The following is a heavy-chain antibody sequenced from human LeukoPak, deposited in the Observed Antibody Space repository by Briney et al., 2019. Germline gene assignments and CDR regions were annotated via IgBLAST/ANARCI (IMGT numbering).Heavy chain of an antibody. V-gene: IGHV4-59*01. CDR1: GGSINSYY. CDR3: ARSVRAAAETEYFQH. Sequence: NPSETLSLTCTVSGGSINSYYWSWIRQPPGKGLEWIGYIYYSGSTNYNPSLKSRVTISVDTSKNQFSLKLSSVTAADTAVYYCARSVRAAAETEYFQHWGQGTLVTVSS. J-gene: IGHJ1*01. CDR2: IYYSGST. D-gene: IGHD6-13*01.